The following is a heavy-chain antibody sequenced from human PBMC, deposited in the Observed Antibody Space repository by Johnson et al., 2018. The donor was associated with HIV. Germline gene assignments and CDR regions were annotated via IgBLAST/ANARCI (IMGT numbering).Heavy chain of an antibody. J-gene: IGHJ3*02. CDR1: GFTFSSYA. CDR3: VRTSCTGARCLGYDPFDI. D-gene: IGHD3-16*01. Sequence: VQLVESGGGLVQPGGSLRLSCAASGFTFSSYAMSWVRQAPGKGLEWVSAISGSAGFTYNADSVKGRFTISRDNSKNSLYLQMDSLRAEDTAVYYCVRTSCTGARCLGYDPFDIWGQGTLVTVSS. V-gene: IGHV3-23*04. CDR2: ISGSAGFT.